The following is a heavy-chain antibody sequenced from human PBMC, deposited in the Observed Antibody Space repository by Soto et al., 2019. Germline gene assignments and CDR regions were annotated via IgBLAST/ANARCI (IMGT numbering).Heavy chain of an antibody. CDR1: GGTFSSYA. Sequence: SVKVSCKASGGTFSSYAISWVRQAPGQGLEWMGGIIPIFGTANYAQKFQGRVTITADKSTSTAYMELSSLRSEDTAVYYCARDFSGELRYFDYWGQGTLVTVYS. D-gene: IGHD1-26*01. V-gene: IGHV1-69*06. CDR3: ARDFSGELRYFDY. CDR2: IIPIFGTA. J-gene: IGHJ4*02.